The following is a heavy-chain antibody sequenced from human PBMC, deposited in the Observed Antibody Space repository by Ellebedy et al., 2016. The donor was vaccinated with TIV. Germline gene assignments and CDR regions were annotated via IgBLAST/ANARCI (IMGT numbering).Heavy chain of an antibody. CDR1: GFTFNSYA. Sequence: PGGSLRLSCAASGFTFNSYAMHWVRQAPGKGLEWVAVISYDGSNKYYADSVKGRFTISRDNSKNTLFLQMNSLGAEDTAVYYCARGAGITMFRGVINYWGQGTLVTVSS. CDR3: ARGAGITMFRGVINY. CDR2: ISYDGSNK. D-gene: IGHD3-10*01. V-gene: IGHV3-30-3*01. J-gene: IGHJ4*02.